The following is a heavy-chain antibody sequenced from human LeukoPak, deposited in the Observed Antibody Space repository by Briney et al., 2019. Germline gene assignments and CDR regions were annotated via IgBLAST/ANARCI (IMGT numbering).Heavy chain of an antibody. Sequence: GGSLRLSCAASGFTFSSYSMNWVRQAPGKGLEWVSSISSSSSYIYYADSVEGRFTISRDNAKNSLYLQMNSLRAEDTAVYYCARDMYTLGFGELPFDYWGQGTLVTVSS. CDR1: GFTFSSYS. V-gene: IGHV3-21*01. D-gene: IGHD3-10*01. CDR2: ISSSSSYI. J-gene: IGHJ4*02. CDR3: ARDMYTLGFGELPFDY.